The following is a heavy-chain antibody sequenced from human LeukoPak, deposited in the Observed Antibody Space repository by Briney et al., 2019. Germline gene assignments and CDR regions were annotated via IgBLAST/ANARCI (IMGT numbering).Heavy chain of an antibody. CDR2: ISGNGGST. J-gene: IGHJ4*02. D-gene: IGHD2-15*01. V-gene: IGHV3-23*01. Sequence: GGSLRLSCAASGFTFSSYAMSWVRQAPGKGLEWVSTISGNGGSTYYADSVKGRFTISRDNSKNTLYLQMNSLRAEDTAVYYCAKGLPSGNSFDYWGQGTLVTVSS. CDR3: AKGLPSGNSFDY. CDR1: GFTFSSYA.